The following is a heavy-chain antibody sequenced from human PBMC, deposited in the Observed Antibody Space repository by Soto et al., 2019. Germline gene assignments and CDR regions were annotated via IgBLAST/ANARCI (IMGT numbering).Heavy chain of an antibody. V-gene: IGHV4-39*01. D-gene: IGHD6-6*01. CDR1: GGSISSSSYY. CDR2: IYYSGST. Sequence: SETLSLTCTVSGGSISSSSYYWGWIRQPPGKGLEWIGSIYYSGSTYYNPSLKSRVTISVDTSKNQFSLKLSSVTAADTAVYYCARPFLEQLVDGSWFDPWGQGTLVTVSS. CDR3: ARPFLEQLVDGSWFDP. J-gene: IGHJ5*02.